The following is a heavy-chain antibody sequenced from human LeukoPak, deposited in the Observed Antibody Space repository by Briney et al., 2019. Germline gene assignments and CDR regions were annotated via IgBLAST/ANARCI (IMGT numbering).Heavy chain of an antibody. CDR1: GFPFSSYA. D-gene: IGHD3-22*01. CDR2: IYYSGST. V-gene: IGHV4-59*01. Sequence: PGGSLRLSCAASGFPFSSYAMTWIRQPPGKGLEWIGYIYYSGSTNYNPSLKSRVTISVDTSKNQFSLKLSSVTAADTAVYYCARASYYDSSGYYWAAFDIWGQGTMVTVSS. CDR3: ARASYYDSSGYYWAAFDI. J-gene: IGHJ3*02.